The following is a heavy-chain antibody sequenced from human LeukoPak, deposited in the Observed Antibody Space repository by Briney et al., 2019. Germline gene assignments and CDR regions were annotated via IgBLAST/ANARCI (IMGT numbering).Heavy chain of an antibody. D-gene: IGHD6-13*01. CDR1: GFTFSSYT. J-gene: IGHJ4*02. CDR2: ISGSSRHK. CDR3: ARTANFAAGYYIDY. Sequence: GGPLGLSCAASGFTFSSYTMNWVRQAPGKGLEWVSSISGSSRHKYYADSVKGRFTISRENAKNSLYLQMNSLRAEDTAVYYCARTANFAAGYYIDYWGQGTLVTVSS. V-gene: IGHV3-21*01.